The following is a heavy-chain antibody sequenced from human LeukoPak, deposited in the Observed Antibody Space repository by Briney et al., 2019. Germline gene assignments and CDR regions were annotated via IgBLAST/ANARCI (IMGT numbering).Heavy chain of an antibody. J-gene: IGHJ2*01. CDR1: GFTFRSYG. CDR3: ARVGAKGGWYFDL. V-gene: IGHV3-21*01. CDR2: ISSGSSYI. Sequence: GGSLRLSCAVSGFTFRSYGMNWVRQAPGKGLEWVSSISSGSSYIYYADSVKGRFTISRDNAKNSLHLQMNSLRADDTAVYYCARVGAKGGWYFDLWGRGTLVAVSS. D-gene: IGHD3-10*01.